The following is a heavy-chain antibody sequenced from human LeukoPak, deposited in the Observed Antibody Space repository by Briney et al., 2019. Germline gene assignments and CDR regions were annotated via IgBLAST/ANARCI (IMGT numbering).Heavy chain of an antibody. CDR1: GFTFDDYA. D-gene: IGHD4-17*01. J-gene: IGHJ4*02. Sequence: SLRLSCAASGFTFDDYAMHWVRQAPGKGLEWVSGISWNSGSIGYADSVKGRFTISRDNAKNSLYLQMNSLRAEDTALYYCAKDKSKATVTAYFDYWGQGTLVTVSS. V-gene: IGHV3-9*01. CDR3: AKDKSKATVTAYFDY. CDR2: ISWNSGSI.